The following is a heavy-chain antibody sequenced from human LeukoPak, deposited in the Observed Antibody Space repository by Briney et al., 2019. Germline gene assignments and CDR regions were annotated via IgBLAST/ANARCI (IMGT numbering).Heavy chain of an antibody. V-gene: IGHV3-74*01. Sequence: GGSLRLSCAASGFTFSTYWMHWVRQAPGKGLVWVSRIDSGGSSTLYADSVRGRFTISRDNAKNTLYLQMNSLRAEDTAVYYCAKHHCSSTSCYRVFDFWGRGTLVTVSS. CDR1: GFTFSTYW. J-gene: IGHJ4*02. CDR2: IDSGGSST. D-gene: IGHD2-2*02. CDR3: AKHHCSSTSCYRVFDF.